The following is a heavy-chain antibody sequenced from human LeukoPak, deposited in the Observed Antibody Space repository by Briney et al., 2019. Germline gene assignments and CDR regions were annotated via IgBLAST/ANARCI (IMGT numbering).Heavy chain of an antibody. D-gene: IGHD3-10*01. CDR1: GFTFSAYN. V-gene: IGHV3-21*01. CDR3: ARENYGSGSWFDY. J-gene: IGHJ4*02. Sequence: GESLKISCAASGFTFSAYNMNWGRQAPGKGLEWVSLISSSSSYIHYTDSVKGRFTISRDNAKNSLYLQMNSLRAEDAAVYYCARENYGSGSWFDYWGQGTLVTVSS. CDR2: ISSSSSYI.